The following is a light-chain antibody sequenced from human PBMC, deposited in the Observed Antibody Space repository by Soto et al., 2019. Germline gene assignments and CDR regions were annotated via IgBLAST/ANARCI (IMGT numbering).Light chain of an antibody. CDR2: DAS. Sequence: DIVLRQSPATLSMSPGEGVTLSCRASQSIDNFLAWYQHTPGQPPMLLIYDASKRATGVPARFSGRGSGTLFTLTISSLEPEDFAVYYCQQRYSLITFGPGTKVDL. CDR3: QQRYSLIT. CDR1: QSIDNF. V-gene: IGKV3-11*01. J-gene: IGKJ3*01.